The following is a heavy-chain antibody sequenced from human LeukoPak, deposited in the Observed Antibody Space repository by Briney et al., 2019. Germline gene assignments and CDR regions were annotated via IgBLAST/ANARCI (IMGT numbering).Heavy chain of an antibody. Sequence: GGSLRLSCAASGFTFSSYEMNWVRQAPGKGLEWVSYISSSGSTIYYADSVKGRFTISRDNAKNSLYLQMNSLRAEDTAVYYCAKDRGFGVFIQYDFEYWGQGTLVTVSS. CDR1: GFTFSSYE. CDR3: AKDRGFGVFIQYDFEY. J-gene: IGHJ4*02. CDR2: ISSSGSTI. V-gene: IGHV3-48*03. D-gene: IGHD3-10*01.